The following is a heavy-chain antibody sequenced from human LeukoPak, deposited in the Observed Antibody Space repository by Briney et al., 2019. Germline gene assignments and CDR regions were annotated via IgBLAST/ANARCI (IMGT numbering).Heavy chain of an antibody. Sequence: SETLSLTCTVSGGSISSYYWSWIRQPPGKGLEWIGYIYYSGSTNYNPSLKSRVTISVDTSKNQFSLKLSSVTAADTAVYYCARVIPYDSSGYYPCLYFDYWGQGTLVTVSS. D-gene: IGHD3-22*01. V-gene: IGHV4-59*01. CDR3: ARVIPYDSSGYYPCLYFDY. J-gene: IGHJ4*02. CDR1: GGSISSYY. CDR2: IYYSGST.